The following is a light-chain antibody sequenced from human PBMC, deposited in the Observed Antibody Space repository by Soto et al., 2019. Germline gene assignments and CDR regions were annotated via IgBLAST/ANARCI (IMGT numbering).Light chain of an antibody. CDR2: HVT. CDR3: CSYTTSNTFV. J-gene: IGLJ1*01. CDR1: SSDVGAYNY. Sequence: QSVLTQPASVSGSLGQSITISCSGTSSDVGAYNYVSWYQQYPGKAPKLMIYHVTDRPSGVSNRFSGSKSGNTASLTNSGLQAEDEADYYCCSYTTSNTFVFGTGTKVTV. V-gene: IGLV2-14*01.